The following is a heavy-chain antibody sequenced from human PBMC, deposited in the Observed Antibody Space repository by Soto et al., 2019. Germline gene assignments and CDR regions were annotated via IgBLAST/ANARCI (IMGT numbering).Heavy chain of an antibody. CDR2: INQDGGVT. D-gene: IGHD6-19*01. CDR1: GFTFIRSF. CDR3: AIYYRRSGRYFFDY. J-gene: IGHJ4*02. Sequence: PGGSLRLSCVASGFTFIRSFMGWIRQAPGKGLEWVANINQDGGVTYYVDSVEGRFTISRDNTKDSLYLQMNSLRGEDTAIYYCAIYYRRSGRYFFDYWGQGTLVTVSS. V-gene: IGHV3-7*03.